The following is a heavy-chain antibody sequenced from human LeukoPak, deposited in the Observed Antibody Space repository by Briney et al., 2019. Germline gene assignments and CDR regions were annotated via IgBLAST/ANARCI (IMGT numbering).Heavy chain of an antibody. CDR1: GFTFRDYY. V-gene: IGHV3-53*01. D-gene: IGHD6-13*01. J-gene: IGHJ4*02. CDR2: VYSGGST. Sequence: GGSLRLSCAASGFTFRDYYMSWVRQAPGKGLEWVSVVYSGGSTYYADSVKGRFTISRDNSKNTLYLQMNSLRAEDTAVYYCARNGYSSSWYRNWGQGTLVTVSS. CDR3: ARNGYSSSWYRN.